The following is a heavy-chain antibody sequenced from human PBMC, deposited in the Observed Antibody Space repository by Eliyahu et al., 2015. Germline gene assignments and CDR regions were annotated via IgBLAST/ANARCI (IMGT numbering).Heavy chain of an antibody. CDR3: VGELFNSGRDV. CDR1: GFXIGGFR. V-gene: IGHV3-74*01. D-gene: IGHD6-19*01. Sequence: QVVESGGTVVEPGGSVXLXCAXSGFXIGGFRFHWVRQGAGKGLAWXSXINGDGSRADYADSVRGRFTMSRDDAKNRLYLEMNSLTADDSALYYCVGELFNSGRDVWGPGTTVIVSS. J-gene: IGHJ6*02. CDR2: INGDGSRA.